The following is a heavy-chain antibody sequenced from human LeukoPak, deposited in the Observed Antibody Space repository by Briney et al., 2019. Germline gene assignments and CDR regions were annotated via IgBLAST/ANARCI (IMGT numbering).Heavy chain of an antibody. Sequence: GGSLRLSCTASGFSFSAHYMTSMRQAPGNGLEWISYITSSGRSTDYADSVKGRFIISRDNDMNSLFLQMSSLRVDDTAVYYCTRDPDYGDPDWGQGTLVTVSS. D-gene: IGHD2-21*01. V-gene: IGHV3-11*01. CDR3: TRDPDYGDPD. CDR2: ITSSGRST. CDR1: GFSFSAHY. J-gene: IGHJ4*02.